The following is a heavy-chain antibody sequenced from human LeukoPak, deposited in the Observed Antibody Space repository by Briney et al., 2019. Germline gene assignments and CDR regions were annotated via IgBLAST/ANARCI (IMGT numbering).Heavy chain of an antibody. CDR3: ATAGSREGYYYYMDV. D-gene: IGHD1-26*01. Sequence: GASVKVSCKVSGYTLTELSMHWVRQAPGKGLEWMGGFDPEDGETIYAQKFQGRVTMTEDTSTDTAYMELSSLRSEDTAVYYCATAGSREGYYYYMDVWGKGTTVTVSS. J-gene: IGHJ6*03. V-gene: IGHV1-24*01. CDR1: GYTLTELS. CDR2: FDPEDGET.